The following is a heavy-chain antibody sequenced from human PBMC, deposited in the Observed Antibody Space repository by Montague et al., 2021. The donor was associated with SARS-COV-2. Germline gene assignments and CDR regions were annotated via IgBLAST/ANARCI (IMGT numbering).Heavy chain of an antibody. J-gene: IGHJ4*02. V-gene: IGHV6-1*01. CDR1: GDSVSSNSAA. CDR2: TYYRSKWYY. D-gene: IGHD1-26*01. Sequence: CAISGDSVSSNSAAWNWIRQSPSRGLEWLGRTYYRSKWYYGYAVSLKSRITINPDTSKNQFSLQVKSMTPEDTAVYYCAREEAWYSGAIDYWGQGTLVTVSS. CDR3: AREEAWYSGAIDY.